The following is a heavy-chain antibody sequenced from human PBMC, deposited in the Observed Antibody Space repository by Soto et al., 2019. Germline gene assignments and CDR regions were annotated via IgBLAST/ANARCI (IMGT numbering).Heavy chain of an antibody. CDR2: ISAYNGNT. J-gene: IGHJ6*02. CDR1: GYTVTSYG. D-gene: IGHD3-10*01. Sequence: QVQLVQSGAEVKKPGASVKVSCKASGYTVTSYGISWVRQAPGQGLEWMGWISAYNGNTNYAQKLQGRVTMTTDTSTSTAYMELRSLRSDDTAVYYCARDLDDRWGGARYYYGMDVWGQGTTVTVSS. V-gene: IGHV1-18*01. CDR3: ARDLDDRWGGARYYYGMDV.